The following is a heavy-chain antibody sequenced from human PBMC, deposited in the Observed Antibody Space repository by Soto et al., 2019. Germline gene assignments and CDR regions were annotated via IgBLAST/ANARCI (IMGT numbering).Heavy chain of an antibody. V-gene: IGHV3-30-3*01. J-gene: IGHJ6*02. Sequence: QVQVVESGGGVVQPGKSLRLSCAASAFTLSKFVMHWVRQAPGRGLEWVAVTSNDGSNTFYADSVKGRFTISRDNSKNTMYLQMNSLRTKDTAVYYCARGNLDVWGQGTTVTVSS. CDR1: AFTLSKFV. CDR2: TSNDGSNT. CDR3: ARGNLDV. D-gene: IGHD1-7*01.